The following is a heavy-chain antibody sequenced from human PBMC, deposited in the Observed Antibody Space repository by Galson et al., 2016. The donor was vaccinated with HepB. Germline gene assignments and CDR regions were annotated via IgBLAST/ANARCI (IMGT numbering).Heavy chain of an antibody. CDR3: AKDRVAGGYYGSGSYVDY. J-gene: IGHJ4*02. V-gene: IGHV3-23*01. Sequence: SLRLSCAASGFTFSSYAMSWVRQAPGKGLEWVSAISGSGGSTYYADSVKGRFTISRDNSKNTLYLQMNSLRAEDTAVYYCAKDRVAGGYYGSGSYVDYWGQGTLVTVSS. D-gene: IGHD3-10*01. CDR1: GFTFSSYA. CDR2: ISGSGGST.